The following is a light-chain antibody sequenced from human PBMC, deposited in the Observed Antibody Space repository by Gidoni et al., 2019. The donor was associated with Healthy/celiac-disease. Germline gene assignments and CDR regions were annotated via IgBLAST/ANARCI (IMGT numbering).Light chain of an antibody. V-gene: IGLV3-1*01. CDR1: KLGAKY. CDR3: QAWDSSL. CDR2: QDS. J-gene: IGLJ2*01. Sequence: SYELTQPPSVSVSPGQTASITCSGDKLGAKYACWYQQKPGQSPVLVIYQDSKRPSGIPERFSGSNSGNTATLTISGTQAMDEADYYCQAWDSSLFGGGTKLPVL.